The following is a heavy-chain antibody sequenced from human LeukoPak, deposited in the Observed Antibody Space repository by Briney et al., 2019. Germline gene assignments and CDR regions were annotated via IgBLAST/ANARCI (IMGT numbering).Heavy chain of an antibody. Sequence: SETLSLTCTVSGGSISSGSYYWGWSRQPAGRGLEWIVRIYTSGSTNYNPSLKSRVTIGVNRTKNKCSRKLSAVAGAGTAVFFCARLPERSDLLPSYANSFDWWGQGTLVTVSS. D-gene: IGHD3-9*01. CDR3: ARLPERSDLLPSYANSFDW. CDR2: IYTSGST. J-gene: IGHJ4*02. CDR1: GGSISSGSYY. V-gene: IGHV4-61*02.